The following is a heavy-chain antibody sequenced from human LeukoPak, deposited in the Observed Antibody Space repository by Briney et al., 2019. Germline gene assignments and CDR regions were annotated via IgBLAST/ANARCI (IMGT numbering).Heavy chain of an antibody. CDR1: GFSVSDNC. D-gene: IGHD4-17*01. J-gene: IGHJ4*02. V-gene: IGHV3-53*01. CDR2: IYSAGRT. Sequence: GGSLRLSCAASGFSVSDNCMSWVRQAPGKGLEYVSFIYSAGRTYYADSVKGRFTISRDNSKNTLYLQMNSLRAEDAALYYCARSERMTDNGDYAFFDYWGQGTLVTVSS. CDR3: ARSERMTDNGDYAFFDY.